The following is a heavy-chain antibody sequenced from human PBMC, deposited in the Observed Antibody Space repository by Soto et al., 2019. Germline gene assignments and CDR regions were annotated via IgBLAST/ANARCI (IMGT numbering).Heavy chain of an antibody. D-gene: IGHD6-6*01. V-gene: IGHV5-51*01. Sequence: PGESLKISCKGSGYSFTSYWIGWVRQMPGKGLEWMGIIYPGDSDTRYSPSFQGQVTISADKSISTADLQWSRLKASDTAMHYCARIPYSSSSGYYYYYMDVWGKGTTVTVSS. CDR1: GYSFTSYW. CDR3: ARIPYSSSSGYYYYYMDV. CDR2: IYPGDSDT. J-gene: IGHJ6*03.